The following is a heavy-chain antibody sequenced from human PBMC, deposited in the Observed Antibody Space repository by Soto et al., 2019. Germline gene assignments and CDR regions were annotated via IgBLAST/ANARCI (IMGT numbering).Heavy chain of an antibody. CDR1: GYPISSGYY. CDR3: AREAMDYGDYAGPYYYYGMDV. CDR2: IYHSGST. J-gene: IGHJ6*02. D-gene: IGHD4-17*01. Sequence: PSETLSLTCAVSGYPISSGYYWGWIRQPPGKGLEWIGSIYHSGSTYYNPSLKSRVTISVDTSKNQFSLKLSSVTAADTAVYYCAREAMDYGDYAGPYYYYGMDVWGQGTTVTVSS. V-gene: IGHV4-38-2*02.